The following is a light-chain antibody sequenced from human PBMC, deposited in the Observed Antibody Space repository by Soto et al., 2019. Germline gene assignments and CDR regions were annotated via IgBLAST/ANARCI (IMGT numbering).Light chain of an antibody. V-gene: IGKV1-39*01. CDR2: AAS. CDR1: ESISSY. CDR3: QRSYSTPYT. J-gene: IGKJ2*01. Sequence: DIQMTQSPSSLSASVGDRVTITCRTSESISSYLNWYQQKPGKAPKLLIYAASSLQSGVPSRFSGSGSGTDFTLTISTQQPDDFATYYCQRSYSTPYTFGQGTKLEIK.